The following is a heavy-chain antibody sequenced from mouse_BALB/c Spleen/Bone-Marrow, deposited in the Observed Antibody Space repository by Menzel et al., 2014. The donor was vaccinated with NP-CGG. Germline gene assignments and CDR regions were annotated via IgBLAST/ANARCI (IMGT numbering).Heavy chain of an antibody. CDR3: VRDWDFDY. CDR2: MRSKSHNYAT. V-gene: IGHV10-1*02. Sequence: EVQRVESGGGLGQPKGSLKVSCAASGFTFNTYAMNWVRQAPGKGLEWVVRMRSKSHNYATFYADSVKDRFTISRDDSQNTLYLQMNNLKTEDTAMYYCVRDWDFDYWGQGTTLTVSS. J-gene: IGHJ2*01. CDR1: GFTFNTYA. D-gene: IGHD4-1*01.